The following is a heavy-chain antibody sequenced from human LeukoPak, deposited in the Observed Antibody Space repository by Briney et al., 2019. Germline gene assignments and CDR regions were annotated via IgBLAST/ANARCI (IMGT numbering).Heavy chain of an antibody. CDR1: GFTFSSYE. V-gene: IGHV3-48*03. CDR3: ARDLPGTKGSSSYFDY. D-gene: IGHD6-6*01. Sequence: HTGGSLRLSCAASGFTFSSYEMNWVRQAPGKGLEWVSYISSSGSTIYYADSVKGRFTISRDNAKNSLYLQMNSLRAEDTAVYYCARDLPGTKGSSSYFDYWGQGTLVTVSS. J-gene: IGHJ4*02. CDR2: ISSSGSTI.